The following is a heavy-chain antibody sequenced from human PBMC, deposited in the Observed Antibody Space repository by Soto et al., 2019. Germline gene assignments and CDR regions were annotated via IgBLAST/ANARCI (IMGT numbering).Heavy chain of an antibody. J-gene: IGHJ6*03. Sequence: PGESLKISCKGSGYSFTSYWIGWVRQMPGKGLEWMGFIYPGDSDTRYSPSFQGQVTISADKSISTAYLQWSSLKASDTAMYYCARHGGSRITMVRGVIGSYYYMDVWGKGTTVTVSS. CDR1: GYSFTSYW. CDR3: ARHGGSRITMVRGVIGSYYYMDV. D-gene: IGHD3-10*01. CDR2: IYPGDSDT. V-gene: IGHV5-51*01.